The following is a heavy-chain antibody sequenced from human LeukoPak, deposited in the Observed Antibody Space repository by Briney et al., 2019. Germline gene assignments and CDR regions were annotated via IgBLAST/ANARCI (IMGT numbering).Heavy chain of an antibody. CDR2: ISSSSSYI. J-gene: IGHJ4*02. Sequence: GGSLRLSCAASGFTFSSYSMNWVRQAPGKGPEWVSSISSSSSYIYYADSVKGRFTISRDNAKNSLYLQMNSLRAEDTAVYYCARDLGAMVREGGFDYWGQGTLVTVSS. CDR1: GFTFSSYS. CDR3: ARDLGAMVREGGFDY. D-gene: IGHD3-10*01. V-gene: IGHV3-21*01.